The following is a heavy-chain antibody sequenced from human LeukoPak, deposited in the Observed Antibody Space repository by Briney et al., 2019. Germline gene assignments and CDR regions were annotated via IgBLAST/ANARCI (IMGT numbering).Heavy chain of an antibody. V-gene: IGHV3-7*01. J-gene: IGHJ4*02. CDR2: IKQDGSEK. Sequence: GGSLRLSCAASGFTVSSNYMSWVRQAPGKGLEWVANIKQDGSEKYYVDSVKGRFTISRDNAKNSLYLQMNSLRAEDTAVYYCARGGHDYGDPFFDYWGQGTLVTVSS. D-gene: IGHD4-17*01. CDR3: ARGGHDYGDPFFDY. CDR1: GFTVSSNY.